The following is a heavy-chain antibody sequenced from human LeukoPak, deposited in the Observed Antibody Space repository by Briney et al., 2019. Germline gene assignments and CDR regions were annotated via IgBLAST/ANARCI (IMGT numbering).Heavy chain of an antibody. D-gene: IGHD2-15*01. V-gene: IGHV4-38-2*02. Sequence: SETLSLTCAVSGYSISSGYYWGWIRQPPGKGLEWIGSIYHSGSTYYNPSLKSRVTISVDRSKNQFSLKLSSVTAADTAVYYRARDGREYCSGGSYPTHYYYYYYMDVWGKGTTVTVSS. J-gene: IGHJ6*03. CDR1: GYSISSGYY. CDR2: IYHSGST. CDR3: ARDGREYCSGGSYPTHYYYYYYMDV.